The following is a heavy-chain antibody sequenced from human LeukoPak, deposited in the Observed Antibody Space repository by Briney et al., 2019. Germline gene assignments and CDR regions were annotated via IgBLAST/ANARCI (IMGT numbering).Heavy chain of an antibody. CDR3: ARDHVYGGADY. V-gene: IGHV3-43*02. CDR2: TSGDGITT. J-gene: IGHJ4*02. D-gene: IGHD5/OR15-5a*01. Sequence: GGSLRLSCAASGFTFHNYAVHWVRQAPGKGLEWVSLTSGDGITTYFADSVKGRFTISRDNSKSSLFLQMNSLRTEDTALYYCARDHVYGGADYWGQGTLVTVSS. CDR1: GFTFHNYA.